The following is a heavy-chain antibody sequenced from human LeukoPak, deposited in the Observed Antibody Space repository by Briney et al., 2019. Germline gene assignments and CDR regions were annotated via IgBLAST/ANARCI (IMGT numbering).Heavy chain of an antibody. CDR1: GYSIGSGYY. D-gene: IGHD2-15*01. V-gene: IGHV4-38-2*02. CDR3: ARDRRDYSFYYYMDV. CDR2: IYHSGST. Sequence: SETLSLTCAVSGYSIGSGYYWGWIRQPPGKGLEWIGSIYHSGSTYYNPSLKSRVTISVDTSKNQFSLKLSSVTAADTAVYYCARDRRDYSFYYYMDVWGKGTTVTVSS. J-gene: IGHJ6*03.